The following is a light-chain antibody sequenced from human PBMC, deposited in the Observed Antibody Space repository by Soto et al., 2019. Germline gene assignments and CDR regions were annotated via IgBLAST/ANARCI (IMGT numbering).Light chain of an antibody. V-gene: IGLV2-8*01. CDR1: SSDIGGYNY. CDR2: EVS. Sequence: QSVLTQPPSASGSPGQSVTISCTGTSSDIGGYNYVSWYQQHPGKAPKLIIYEVSKRPSGVPDRFSGSKSDNTASLTVSGLQAEDEDDYYCTSYAGSNNLVFAGGTKLTVL. CDR3: TSYAGSNNLV. J-gene: IGLJ3*02.